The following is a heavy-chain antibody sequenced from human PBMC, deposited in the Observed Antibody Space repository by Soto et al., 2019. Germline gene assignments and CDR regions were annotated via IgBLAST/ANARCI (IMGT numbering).Heavy chain of an antibody. CDR1: GFTFSSYA. J-gene: IGHJ4*02. CDR3: EKNGQWRAPFDY. Sequence: EVQLLEYGGGLVQPGGSLRLSCAASGFTFSSYAMSWVRQAPGKGLEWVSAISGSGGSKYYADSVKGRFTISRDNSKNTQYLQMTSLRAEDTAVYYCEKNGQWRAPFDYWGQGTLVTVS. V-gene: IGHV3-23*01. CDR2: ISGSGGSK. D-gene: IGHD6-19*01.